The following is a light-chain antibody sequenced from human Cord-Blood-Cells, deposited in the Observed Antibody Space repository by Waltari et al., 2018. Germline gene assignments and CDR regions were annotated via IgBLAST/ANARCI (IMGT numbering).Light chain of an antibody. J-gene: IGKJ3*01. Sequence: DIQMTQSPSSMSASVGDRVNITCRASQGISNYLAWYQQKRGKVPKLLIYAASTLQSGVPSRLRWSRSGTDFTLTIRSLQPEDVATYYCQKYNSAPFTVRPWTKVDIK. CDR2: AAS. CDR1: QGISNY. V-gene: IGKV1-27*01. CDR3: QKYNSAPFT.